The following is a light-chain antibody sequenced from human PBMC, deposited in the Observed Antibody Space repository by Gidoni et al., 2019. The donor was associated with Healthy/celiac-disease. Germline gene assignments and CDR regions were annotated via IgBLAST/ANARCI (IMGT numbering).Light chain of an antibody. V-gene: IGKV3-15*01. CDR3: QQYNNWPSWT. J-gene: IGKJ1*01. CDR1: QSVSST. CDR2: GAS. Sequence: EIVMTQSPATLSVSPGERATLSCRASQSVSSTLAWYQQKPGKAPRLLIYGASTRATGIPARFSGSGSGTEFTLTISSLQSEDFAVYYCQQYNNWPSWTFGQGTKVEIK.